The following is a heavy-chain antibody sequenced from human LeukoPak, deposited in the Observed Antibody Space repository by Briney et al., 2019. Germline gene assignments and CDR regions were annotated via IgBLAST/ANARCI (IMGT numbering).Heavy chain of an antibody. V-gene: IGHV4-61*01. CDR1: GYSISSGYY. Sequence: SETLSLTCTVSGYSISSGYYWGWIRQPPGKGLEWVGYISYSGSTNYNPSLKSRVTISVDTSKNQFSLKLSSVTAADTAIYYCARDGTARSLFAYWGQGPLAPVSS. J-gene: IGHJ4*02. D-gene: IGHD6-6*01. CDR3: ARDGTARSLFAY. CDR2: ISYSGST.